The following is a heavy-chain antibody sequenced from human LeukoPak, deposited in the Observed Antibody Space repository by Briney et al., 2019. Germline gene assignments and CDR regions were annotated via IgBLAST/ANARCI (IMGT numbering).Heavy chain of an antibody. CDR2: VSGSGGST. V-gene: IGHV3-23*01. J-gene: IGHJ6*02. Sequence: GGSLRLSCEVSGFTFSDYAMSWVRQAPGEGLEWVSAVSGSGGSTYYADSMKGRFTISRDNSKNTTYLQMNSLRAEDTAVYYCAKARGIVFYYHYGMDVWSQGTTVTVSS. D-gene: IGHD3-16*01. CDR1: GFTFSDYA. CDR3: AKARGIVFYYHYGMDV.